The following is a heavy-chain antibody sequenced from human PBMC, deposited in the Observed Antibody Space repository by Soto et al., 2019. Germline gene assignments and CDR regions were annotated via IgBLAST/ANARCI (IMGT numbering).Heavy chain of an antibody. V-gene: IGHV3-33*01. CDR3: ARADYGEVPGAFDI. J-gene: IGHJ3*02. CDR1: GFTFSSYG. D-gene: IGHD4-17*01. Sequence: PGGSLRLSCAASGFTFSSYGMHWVRQAPGKGLEWVAVIWYDGSNKYYADSVKGRFTISRDNSKNTLYLQMNSLRAEDTAVYYCARADYGEVPGAFDIWGQGTMVTVS. CDR2: IWYDGSNK.